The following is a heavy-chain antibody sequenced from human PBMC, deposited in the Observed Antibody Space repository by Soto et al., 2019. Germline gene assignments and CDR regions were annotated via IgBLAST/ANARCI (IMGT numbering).Heavy chain of an antibody. Sequence: PGESLKISCKGPGYIFTSYWISWVRQMPGKGLEWMGRIDPSDSYTNYSPSFQGHVTISADKSISTAYLQWSSLKASDTAMYYCATLGGYYYYYGMDVWGQGTTVTVSS. D-gene: IGHD3-3*01. CDR3: ATLGGYYYYYGMDV. J-gene: IGHJ6*02. CDR1: GYIFTSYW. CDR2: IDPSDSYT. V-gene: IGHV5-10-1*01.